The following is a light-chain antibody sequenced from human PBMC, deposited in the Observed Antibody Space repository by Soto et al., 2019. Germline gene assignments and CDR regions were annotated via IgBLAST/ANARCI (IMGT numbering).Light chain of an antibody. J-gene: IGKJ5*01. CDR2: VSS. CDR1: QSVSSN. CDR3: QQYNNWSXSIT. V-gene: IGKV3-15*01. Sequence: EIVMTQSPATLSVSPGERATLSCRAIQSVSSNLAWYQQKPGQAPRLLIYVSSTRATGIPARFSGSGSGTEFTLTIRRLKSEDFAVYYCQQYNNWSXSITFGQGTRLXI.